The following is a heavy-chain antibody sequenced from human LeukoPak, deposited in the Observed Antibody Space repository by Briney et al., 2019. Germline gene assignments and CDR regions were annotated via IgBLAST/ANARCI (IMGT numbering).Heavy chain of an antibody. CDR1: GYTFTGYY. D-gene: IGHD2-21*01. CDR2: INPSGGST. J-gene: IGHJ5*02. Sequence: ASVKVSCKASGYTFTGYYMHWVRQAPGQGLEWMGIINPSGGSTSYAQKFQGRVTMTRDMSTSTVYMELSSLRSEDTAVYYCARDYSIGWFDPWGQGTLVTVSS. V-gene: IGHV1-46*01. CDR3: ARDYSIGWFDP.